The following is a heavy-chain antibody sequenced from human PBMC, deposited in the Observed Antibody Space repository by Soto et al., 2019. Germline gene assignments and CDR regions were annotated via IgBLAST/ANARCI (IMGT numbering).Heavy chain of an antibody. CDR2: IIPIFGTA. V-gene: IGHV1-69*13. D-gene: IGHD2-2*01. CDR3: ARGLGYCSSTSCPTDAFAI. J-gene: IGHJ3*02. CDR1: GGTXNSYA. Sequence: GXSXKVSCKASGGTXNSYAIRWVRQAPGQGLEWMGGIIPIFGTANYAQKFQGRVTITADESTSTAYMELSSLRSEDTAVYYCARGLGYCSSTSCPTDAFAIWGQGTMGTVS.